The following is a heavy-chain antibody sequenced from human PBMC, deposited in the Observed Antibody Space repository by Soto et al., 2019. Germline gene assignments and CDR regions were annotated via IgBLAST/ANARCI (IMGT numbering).Heavy chain of an antibody. J-gene: IGHJ6*02. D-gene: IGHD2-15*01. CDR1: GGSISSGGYY. CDR3: ARVSGHVVVVAATSYGDYYGMDV. CDR2: IYYSGST. Sequence: PSETLSLTCTVSGGSISSGGYYWSWIRQHPGKGLEWIGYIYYSGSTYYNPSLKSRVTISVDTSKNQFSLKLSSVTAADTAVYYCARVSGHVVVVAATSYGDYYGMDVWGQGTTVTVSS. V-gene: IGHV4-31*03.